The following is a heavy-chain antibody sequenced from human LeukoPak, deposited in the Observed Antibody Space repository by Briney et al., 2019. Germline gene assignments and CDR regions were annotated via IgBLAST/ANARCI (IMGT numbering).Heavy chain of an antibody. Sequence: PGGSLSLTCAASGFTFSNYWMNWVRQAPGKGLMWVSHINPGDGSTTGYADSVKGRLTVSRDNAKNTLYLQMSSLKDEDTAVYYCVRDGAGTIPYDLWRQGNLVTVSS. J-gene: IGHJ4*01. CDR3: VRDGAGTIPYDL. D-gene: IGHD3-22*01. V-gene: IGHV3-74*01. CDR1: GFTFSNYW. CDR2: INPGDGSTT.